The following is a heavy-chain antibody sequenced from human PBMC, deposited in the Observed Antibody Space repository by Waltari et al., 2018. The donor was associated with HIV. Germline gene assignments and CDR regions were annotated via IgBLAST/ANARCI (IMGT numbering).Heavy chain of an antibody. V-gene: IGHV1-18*01. D-gene: IGHD6-19*01. Sequence: GQGLEWMGWISAYNGNTNYAQKLQGRVTMTTDTSTSTAYMELRSLRSDDTAVYYCARDRLAGYFDYWGQGTLVTVSS. CDR2: ISAYNGNT. CDR3: ARDRLAGYFDY. J-gene: IGHJ4*02.